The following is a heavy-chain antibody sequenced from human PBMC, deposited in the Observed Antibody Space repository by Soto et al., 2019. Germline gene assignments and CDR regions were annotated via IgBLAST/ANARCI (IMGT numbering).Heavy chain of an antibody. J-gene: IGHJ5*02. CDR3: ARDREQWLDNWFDP. CDR1: GFTFSSYG. D-gene: IGHD6-19*01. V-gene: IGHV3-33*01. Sequence: VQLVESGGGVVQPGRSLRLSCAASGFTFSSYGMHWVRQAPGKGLEWVAVIWYDGSNKYYADSVKGRFTISRDNSKNTLYLQMNSLRAEDTAVYYCARDREQWLDNWFDPWGQGTLVTVSS. CDR2: IWYDGSNK.